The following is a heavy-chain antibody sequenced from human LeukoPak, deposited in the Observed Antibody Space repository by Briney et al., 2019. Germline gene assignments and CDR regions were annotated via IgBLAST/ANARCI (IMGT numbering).Heavy chain of an antibody. J-gene: IGHJ5*02. V-gene: IGHV4-61*05. CDR3: ARLGGWWGWFDP. CDR2: IYYSGST. Sequence: SETLSLTCPVSGGSISSSRYYWGCIRQPPGKGLEWIGYIYYSGSTNYNPSLKSRVTISVDTSKNQFSLKLSSVTAADTAVYYCARLGGWWGWFDPWGQGTLVTVSS. D-gene: IGHD6-19*01. CDR1: GGSISSSRYY.